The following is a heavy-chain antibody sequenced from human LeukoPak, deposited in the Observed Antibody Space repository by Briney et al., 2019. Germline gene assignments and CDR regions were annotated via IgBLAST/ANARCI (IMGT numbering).Heavy chain of an antibody. J-gene: IGHJ4*02. CDR2: IYPGDPDT. D-gene: IGHD4-11*01. V-gene: IGHV5-51*01. CDR3: ARRSYSNYEPFDY. Sequence: GESLKISCKGSGYTFTNYWIGWVRQMPGKGLEWMGIIYPGDPDTRYSPSFQGQVTISADKSISTAYLQWSSLKASDTAMYYCARRSYSNYEPFDYWGQGTLVTVSS. CDR1: GYTFTNYW.